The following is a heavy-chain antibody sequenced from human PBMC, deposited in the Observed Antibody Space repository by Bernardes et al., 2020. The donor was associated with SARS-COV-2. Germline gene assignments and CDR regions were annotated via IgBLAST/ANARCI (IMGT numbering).Heavy chain of an antibody. Sequence: ATRKDYCKASGYTFTGYGISWLRQAPGQGLEWMGWISAYNGKTKYSQKFLDRVTMTTDTSTTTAYMELRSLRSDDTAVYYCARWFDFYDSSGYYYPLDYWGKGTLVIVSS. D-gene: IGHD3-22*01. CDR1: GYTFTGYG. V-gene: IGHV1-18*01. CDR2: ISAYNGKT. CDR3: ARWFDFYDSSGYYYPLDY. J-gene: IGHJ4*02.